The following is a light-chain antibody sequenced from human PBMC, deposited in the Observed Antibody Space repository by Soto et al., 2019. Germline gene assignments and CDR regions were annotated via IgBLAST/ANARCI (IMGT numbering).Light chain of an antibody. Sequence: DIQMTQSPFSLSASVGDRVTITCRASQTISSYLNWFQQKPGKAPKLLIYAASSLRSGVPSRFSGSGSGTDFTLTISSLQPEDFATYYCQQSYSTPYTFGQGTKLDI. V-gene: IGKV1-39*01. J-gene: IGKJ2*01. CDR1: QTISSY. CDR2: AAS. CDR3: QQSYSTPYT.